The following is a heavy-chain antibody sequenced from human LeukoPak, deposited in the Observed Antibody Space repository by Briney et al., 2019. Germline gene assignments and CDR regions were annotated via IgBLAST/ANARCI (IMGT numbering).Heavy chain of an antibody. CDR3: ARGEQDIVVVVAAEFDY. V-gene: IGHV3-48*01. CDR2: ISSSSSTI. Sequence: GGSLRLSCAASGFTVSSNYMSWVRQAPGKGLEWVSYISSSSSTIYYADSVKGRFTISRDNAKNSLYLQMNSLRAEDTAVYYCARGEQDIVVVVAAEFDYWGQGTLVTVSS. D-gene: IGHD2-15*01. CDR1: GFTVSSNY. J-gene: IGHJ4*02.